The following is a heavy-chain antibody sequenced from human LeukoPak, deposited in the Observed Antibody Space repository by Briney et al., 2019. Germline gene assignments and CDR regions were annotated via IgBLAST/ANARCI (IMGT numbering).Heavy chain of an antibody. CDR3: AKDRQGSSCQRAVDY. CDR2: ISGSGGNT. J-gene: IGHJ4*02. CDR1: GFTFSSYA. V-gene: IGHV3-23*01. Sequence: GGSLRLSCAASGFTFSSYAMSWVRQAPGKGLEWVSAISGSGGNTYYADSVKGRFTISRDNSKKTLYLQMKCLITAYTALYYCAKDRQGSSCQRAVDYWGQGTLVTVSS. D-gene: IGHD6-13*01.